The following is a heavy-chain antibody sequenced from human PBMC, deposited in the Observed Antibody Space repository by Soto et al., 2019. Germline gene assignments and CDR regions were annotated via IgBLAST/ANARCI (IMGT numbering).Heavy chain of an antibody. CDR1: GFSFSNCG. Sequence: QVQLVESGGGVVQPGRSLRLSCAASGFSFSNCGMHWVRQAPGKGLEWVAAISSDGSDKYYSESMKGRFTISRDNSKNTLFLQMNSLRVEDTAVYYCVKGSEVARQELDYWGQGTLVTVSS. J-gene: IGHJ4*02. CDR3: VKGSEVARQELDY. CDR2: ISSDGSDK. V-gene: IGHV3-30*18. D-gene: IGHD2-15*01.